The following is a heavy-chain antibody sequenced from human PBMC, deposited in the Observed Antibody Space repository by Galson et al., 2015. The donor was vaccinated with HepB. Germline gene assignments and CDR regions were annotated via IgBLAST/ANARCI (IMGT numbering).Heavy chain of an antibody. V-gene: IGHV3-64D*06. D-gene: IGHD3-16*02. CDR2: ISSNGGST. Sequence: SLRLSCAASGFTFSSYAMHWVRQAPGKGLEYVSAISSNGGSTYYADSVKGRFTISRDNSKNTLYLQMSSLRAEDTAVYYCARVLYGLSGFDYWGQGTLVTVSS. J-gene: IGHJ4*02. CDR1: GFTFSSYA. CDR3: ARVLYGLSGFDY.